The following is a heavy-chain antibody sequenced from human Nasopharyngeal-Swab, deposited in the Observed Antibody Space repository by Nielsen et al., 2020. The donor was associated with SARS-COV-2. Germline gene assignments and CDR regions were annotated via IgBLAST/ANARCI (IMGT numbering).Heavy chain of an antibody. CDR2: IHYTGNT. Sequence: SETLSLTCSVSNGSISSYYWSRIRQPPGKGLEWIGYIHYTGNTNYNPSLKSRVTISVDPSKNQFSLTLNSVTAADTAIYYCARGVRPINMVGGVILSLDPWGQGTLVTVSS. CDR3: ARGVRPINMVGGVILSLDP. CDR1: NGSISSYY. J-gene: IGHJ5*02. D-gene: IGHD3-10*01. V-gene: IGHV4-59*01.